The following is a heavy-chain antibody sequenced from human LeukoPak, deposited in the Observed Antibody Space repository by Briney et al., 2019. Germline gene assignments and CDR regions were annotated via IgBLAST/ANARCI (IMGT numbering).Heavy chain of an antibody. J-gene: IGHJ4*02. V-gene: IGHV3-74*01. CDR1: GFTFSSYW. D-gene: IGHD6-13*01. CDR2: TNSDGSST. CDR3: ATEGIAAAGIY. Sequence: GGSLRLSCAASGFTFSSYWMHWVRQAPGKGLVWVSRTNSDGSSTSYADSVKGRFTISRDNAKNTLYLQMNSLRAEDTAVYYCATEGIAAAGIYWGQGTLVTVSS.